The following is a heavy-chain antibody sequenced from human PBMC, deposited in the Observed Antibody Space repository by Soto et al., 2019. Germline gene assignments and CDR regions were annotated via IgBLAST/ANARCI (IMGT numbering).Heavy chain of an antibody. J-gene: IGHJ3*02. CDR2: TIPVFNTA. CDR3: ARGVYGSGNYYTGPSAVDI. CDR1: GGTLSDHG. Sequence: QVQLEQSGAEVKKPGSSVKVSCKASGGTLSDHGVAWLRQAPGQGLEWMGGTIPVFNTAKYAQKCQGRVTVTEDKFTHIAYMELSSLRSADTACYFCARGVYGSGNYYTGPSAVDICGQGTMVIVSS. D-gene: IGHD3-10*01. V-gene: IGHV1-69*06.